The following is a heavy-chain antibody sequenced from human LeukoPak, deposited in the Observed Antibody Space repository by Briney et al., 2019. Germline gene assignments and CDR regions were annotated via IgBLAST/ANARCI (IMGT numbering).Heavy chain of an antibody. CDR2: IYYSGST. J-gene: IGHJ4*02. V-gene: IGHV4-59*08. CDR1: GYTFPNYY. D-gene: IGHD2/OR15-2a*01. Sequence: SCKASGYTFPNYYIHWVRPAPGQGLEWIGYIYYSGSTNYNPSLKSRVTISLDTSKNQFSLKLTSVTAADTAVYYCAGHHPRNTVDFWGQGTLVTVSS. CDR3: AGHHPRNTVDF.